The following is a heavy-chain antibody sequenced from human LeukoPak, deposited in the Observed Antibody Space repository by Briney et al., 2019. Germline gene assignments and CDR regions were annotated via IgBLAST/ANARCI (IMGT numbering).Heavy chain of an antibody. CDR1: GFTFSSYS. CDR2: ISGSGGST. V-gene: IGHV3-23*01. CDR3: AKDREMATVPDY. Sequence: GGSLRLSCAASGFTFSSYSMNWVRQAPGKGLEWVSAISGSGGSTYYADSVKGRFTISRDNSKNTLYLQMNSLRAEDTAVYHCAKDREMATVPDYWGQGTLVTVSS. J-gene: IGHJ4*02. D-gene: IGHD5-24*01.